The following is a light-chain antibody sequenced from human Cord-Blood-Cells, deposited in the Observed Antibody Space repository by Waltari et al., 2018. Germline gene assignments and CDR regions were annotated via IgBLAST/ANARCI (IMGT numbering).Light chain of an antibody. Sequence: IQLTQSPSSLSASVGDRVTITCRASQGISSYLPWYQQKPGKAPKLLIYAASTLQSGVPSRFSGSGSGTDFTLTISSLQPEDFATYYCQQLNRYPLTFGGGTKVEIK. CDR3: QQLNRYPLT. CDR1: QGISSY. CDR2: AAS. J-gene: IGKJ4*01. V-gene: IGKV1-9*01.